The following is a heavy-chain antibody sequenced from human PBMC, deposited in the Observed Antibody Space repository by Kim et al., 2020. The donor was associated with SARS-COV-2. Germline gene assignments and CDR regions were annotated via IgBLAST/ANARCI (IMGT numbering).Heavy chain of an antibody. D-gene: IGHD1-26*01. J-gene: IGHJ4*02. CDR3: AREDYSGSYQPAQERYYFDY. V-gene: IGHV3-7*01. CDR1: GFTFSSYW. Sequence: GGSLRLSCAASGFTFSSYWMSWVRQAPGKGLEWVANIKQDGSEKYYVDSVKGRFTISRDNAKNSLYLQMNSLRAEDMAVYYCAREDYSGSYQPAQERYYFDYWGQGTLVTVSS. CDR2: IKQDGSEK.